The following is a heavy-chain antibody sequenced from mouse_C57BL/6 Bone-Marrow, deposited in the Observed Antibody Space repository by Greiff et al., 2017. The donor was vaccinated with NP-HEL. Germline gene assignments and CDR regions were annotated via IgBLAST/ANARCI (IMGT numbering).Heavy chain of an antibody. CDR2: IYPRDGST. D-gene: IGHD4-1*01. V-gene: IGHV1-85*01. Sequence: VKLVESGPELVKPGASVKLSCKASGYTFTSYDINWVKQRPGQGLEWIGWIYPRDGSTKYNEKFKGKATLTVDTSSSTAYMELHSLTSEDSAVYFCARPGTGAWFAYWGQGTLVTVSA. J-gene: IGHJ3*01. CDR3: ARPGTGAWFAY. CDR1: GYTFTSYD.